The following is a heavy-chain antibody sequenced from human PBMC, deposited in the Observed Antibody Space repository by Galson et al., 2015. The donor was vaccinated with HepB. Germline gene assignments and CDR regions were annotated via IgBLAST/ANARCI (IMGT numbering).Heavy chain of an antibody. J-gene: IGHJ6*03. D-gene: IGHD6-13*01. CDR2: IIPILGIA. CDR3: ARGHSSSWYGAYYYYYYMDV. V-gene: IGHV1-69*10. Sequence: SVKVSCKASGGTFSSYAISWVRQAPGQGLEWMGGIIPILGIANYAQKFQGRVTITADKSTSTAYMELSSLRSEDTAVYYCARGHSSSWYGAYYYYYYMDVWGKGTTVTVSS. CDR1: GGTFSSYA.